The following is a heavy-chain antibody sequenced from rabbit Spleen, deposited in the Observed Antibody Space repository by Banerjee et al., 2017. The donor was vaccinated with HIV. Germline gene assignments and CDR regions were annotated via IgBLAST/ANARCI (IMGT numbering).Heavy chain of an antibody. J-gene: IGHJ4*01. D-gene: IGHD4-2*01. CDR3: ARDAAYYFVL. CDR2: INTGSSGAT. CDR1: GFSFSDRDV. V-gene: IGHV1S45*01. Sequence: QEQLEESGGDLVKPEGSLTLTCKASGFSFSDRDVMCWVRQAPGKGLEWIGCINTGSSGATYYATWAKGRFTISKTSSTMVTLQMTSLTAADTATYFCARDAAYYFVLWGPGTLVTVS.